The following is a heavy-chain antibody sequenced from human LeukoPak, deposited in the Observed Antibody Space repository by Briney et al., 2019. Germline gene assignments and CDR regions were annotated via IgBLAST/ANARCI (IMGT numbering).Heavy chain of an antibody. CDR1: GGSVCGFY. D-gene: IGHD4/OR15-4a*01. J-gene: IGHJ4*02. V-gene: IGHV4-59*02. Sequence: PSETLSLTCTVSGGSVCGFYWSWIRQPPGKGLEWIGSVYYSVGAKYNPSLNSPVAISADPSKNQFSLTLSSLTAADTARYSCVSLHGRPTMATLSRKDEYYFDYWGQGTLVTVSS. CDR3: VSLHGRPTMATLSRKDEYYFDY. CDR2: VYYSVGA.